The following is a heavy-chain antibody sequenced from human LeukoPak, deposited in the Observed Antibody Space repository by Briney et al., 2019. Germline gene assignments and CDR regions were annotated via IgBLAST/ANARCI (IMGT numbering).Heavy chain of an antibody. CDR2: IYSGGST. D-gene: IGHD3-10*01. CDR1: GFTASSNY. V-gene: IGHV3-66*01. J-gene: IGHJ3*02. Sequence: GGSLRLSCAASGFTASSNYMSWVRQAPGKGLEWVSVIYSGGSTYYADSVKGRFTISRDNSKNTLYLQMNSLRAEDTAVYYCARDRSERLWFGEGFSNDAFDIWGQGTMVTVSS. CDR3: ARDRSERLWFGEGFSNDAFDI.